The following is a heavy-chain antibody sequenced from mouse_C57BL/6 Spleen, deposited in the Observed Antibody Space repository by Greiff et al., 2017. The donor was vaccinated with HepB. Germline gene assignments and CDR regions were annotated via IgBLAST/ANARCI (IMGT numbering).Heavy chain of an antibody. J-gene: IGHJ3*01. D-gene: IGHD2-3*01. CDR3: ARSEWLLPFAY. CDR1: GYAFGSSW. V-gene: IGHV1-82*01. CDR2: IYPGDGDT. Sequence: VQLQQSGPELVKPGASVKISCKASGYAFGSSWMNWVKQRPGKGLEWIGRIYPGDGDTNYNGKFKGKATLTADKSSSTAYMQLSSLTSEDSAVYFCARSEWLLPFAYWGQGTLVTVSA.